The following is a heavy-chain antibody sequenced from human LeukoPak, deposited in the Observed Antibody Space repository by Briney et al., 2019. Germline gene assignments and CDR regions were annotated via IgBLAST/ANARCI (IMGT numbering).Heavy chain of an antibody. V-gene: IGHV3-23*01. CDR3: AEEYSGYDFDY. D-gene: IGHD5-12*01. CDR2: ISGSAGYT. J-gene: IGHJ4*02. Sequence: TGGSLRLSCAASGFPLRSYSLSWVRQAPGKGLEWVSAISGSAGYTYYADSVKGRFTISRDISKNTLYLQMISLRADDTAVYYCAEEYSGYDFDYWGQGTLVTVSS. CDR1: GFPLRSYS.